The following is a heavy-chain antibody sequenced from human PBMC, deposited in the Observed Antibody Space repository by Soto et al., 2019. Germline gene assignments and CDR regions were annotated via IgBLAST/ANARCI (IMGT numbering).Heavy chain of an antibody. CDR2: IYYGGST. D-gene: IGHD6-19*01. V-gene: IGHV4-59*12. CDR1: GASISDYY. Sequence: PSETLSLTCIVSGASISDYYWSWNRQPPGKGLEWIGYIYYGGSTNYNPALNSRVAISVDTSNNQFSLSLRAEDTAVYYCARRRDPYTSGWFVSVFWAQGTLVTVSS. CDR3: ARRRDPYTSGWFVSVF. J-gene: IGHJ4*02.